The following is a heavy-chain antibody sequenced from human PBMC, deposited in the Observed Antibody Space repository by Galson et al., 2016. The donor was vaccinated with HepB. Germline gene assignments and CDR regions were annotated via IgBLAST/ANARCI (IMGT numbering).Heavy chain of an antibody. J-gene: IGHJ5*02. D-gene: IGHD3-3*01. CDR1: GYTFTGYY. CDR2: INPNSGGT. Sequence: SVKVSCKASGYTFTGYYMHWVRQAPGQGLEWMGWINPNSGGTYYAQKFQGRVTMTRDTSISTAYMELSSLRSNDTAVYYCARDRLGCHDYHWGQGTLVTVSS. V-gene: IGHV1-2*02. CDR3: ARDRLGCHDYH.